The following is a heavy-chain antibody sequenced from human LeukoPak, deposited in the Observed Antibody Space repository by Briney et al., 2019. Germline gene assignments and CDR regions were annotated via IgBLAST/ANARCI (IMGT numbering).Heavy chain of an antibody. CDR1: GYSISSGYY. CDR2: IYHSGST. D-gene: IGHD5-18*01. J-gene: IGHJ6*03. CDR3: ARVTSLRYSYGYRYYYYYMDV. V-gene: IGHV4-38-2*02. Sequence: PSSTLSLTCIVSGYSISSGYYWVWMRQPPGKGLQWIGSIYHSGSTYYNPSLKSRATISVDTSKNQFSLKLSSVTAADTAVYYCARVTSLRYSYGYRYYYYYMDVWGKGTTVTISS.